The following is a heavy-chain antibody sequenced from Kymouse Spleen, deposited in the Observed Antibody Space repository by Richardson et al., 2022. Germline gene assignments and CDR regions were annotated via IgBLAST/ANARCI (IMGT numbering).Heavy chain of an antibody. CDR3: ARGLGYCTNGVCHHYFDY. Sequence: QVQLQQWGAGLLKPSETLSLTCAVYGGSFSGYYWSWIRQPPGKGLEWIGEINHSGSTNYNPSLKSRVTISVDTSKNQFSLKLSSVTAADTAVYYCARGLGYCTNGVCHHYFDYWGQGTLVTVSS. V-gene: IGHV4-34*01. D-gene: IGHD2-8*01. CDR2: INHSGST. CDR1: GGSFSGYY. J-gene: IGHJ4*02.